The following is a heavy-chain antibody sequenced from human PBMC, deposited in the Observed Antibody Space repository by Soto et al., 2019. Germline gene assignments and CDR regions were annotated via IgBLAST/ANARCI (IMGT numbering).Heavy chain of an antibody. CDR2: ISSSGSTI. CDR3: ARDLRGYSGYDYWGDAFDI. CDR1: GFTFSDYY. J-gene: IGHJ3*02. Sequence: GGSLRLSCAASGFTFSDYYMSWIRQAPGKGLEWVSYISSSGSTIYYADSVKGRFTISRDNAKNSLYLQMNSLRAEDTAVYYCARDLRGYSGYDYWGDAFDIWGQGTMVTVSS. D-gene: IGHD5-12*01. V-gene: IGHV3-11*01.